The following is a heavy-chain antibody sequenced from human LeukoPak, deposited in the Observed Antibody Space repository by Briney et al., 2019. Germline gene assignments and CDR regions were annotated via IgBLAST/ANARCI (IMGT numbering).Heavy chain of an antibody. V-gene: IGHV1-69*05. Sequence: GSSVKVSCKASGGTFSSYAISWVRQAPGQGLEWMGRIIPIFGTANYAQKFQGRVTITTDESTSTAYMELSSLRSEDTAVYYCARGGIAVAGTSAPEDWYFDLWGRGTLVTVSS. D-gene: IGHD6-19*01. J-gene: IGHJ2*01. CDR3: ARGGIAVAGTSAPEDWYFDL. CDR2: IIPIFGTA. CDR1: GGTFSSYA.